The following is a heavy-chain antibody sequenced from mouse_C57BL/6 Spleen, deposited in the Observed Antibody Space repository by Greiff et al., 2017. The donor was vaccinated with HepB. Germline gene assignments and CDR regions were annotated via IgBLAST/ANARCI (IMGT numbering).Heavy chain of an antibody. J-gene: IGHJ2*01. D-gene: IGHD2-4*01. CDR2: IVPENGDT. CDR1: GFNIKDDY. CDR3: TTGDYDPFDY. Sequence: EVQLVESGAELVRPGASVKLSCTASGFNIKDDYMHWVKQRPEQGLEWIGWIVPENGDTEYASKFQGKATITADTSSNTAYLQLSGLTSEDTAVYYCTTGDYDPFDYWGQGTTLTVSS. V-gene: IGHV14-4*01.